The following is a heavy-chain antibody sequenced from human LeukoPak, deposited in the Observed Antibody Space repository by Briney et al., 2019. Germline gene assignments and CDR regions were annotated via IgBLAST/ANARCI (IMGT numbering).Heavy chain of an antibody. CDR3: ARERGYCSSTNCSPSNWFDP. CDR2: IDPSRDST. V-gene: IGHV1-46*01. D-gene: IGHD2-2*01. CDR1: GYTFTNYH. J-gene: IGHJ5*02. Sequence: SVSVSCKASGYTFTNYHMHWVRQAPGQGLEWMGIIDPSRDSTSYAQKFQDTDTKTRDTSTSTVYMELSSLRSEDTAVYYCARERGYCSSTNCSPSNWFDPWGQACLESVSS.